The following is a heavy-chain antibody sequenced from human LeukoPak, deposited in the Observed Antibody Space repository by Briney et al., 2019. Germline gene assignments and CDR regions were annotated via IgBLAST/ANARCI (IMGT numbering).Heavy chain of an antibody. CDR2: ISGSGGST. CDR1: GFTFSNFD. Sequence: GGSLSFSCAASGFTFSNFDRAWVRQAPGKGLEWVSGISGSGGSTYYADSVKGRFTISRDNSKNTLYLEMNSLRAEDTAVYYCDRRRSDWYPNWLDPWGQGTLVTVSS. V-gene: IGHV3-23*01. J-gene: IGHJ5*02. CDR3: DRRRSDWYPNWLDP. D-gene: IGHD6-13*01.